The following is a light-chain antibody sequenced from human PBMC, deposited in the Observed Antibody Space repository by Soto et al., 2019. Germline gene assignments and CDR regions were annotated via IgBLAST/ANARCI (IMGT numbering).Light chain of an antibody. Sequence: DIVMTQTPLSSHVTLGQPASISCRSSQSIGHSDGNTYLSWLQQRPGQPPRLLIYKMSMRCSGVPDRFSGIGAGKDFTLKISRVEAEDVGVYYCMQATHFPWTFGQGTKVEIK. CDR1: QSIGHSDGNTY. CDR2: KMS. J-gene: IGKJ1*01. CDR3: MQATHFPWT. V-gene: IGKV2-24*01.